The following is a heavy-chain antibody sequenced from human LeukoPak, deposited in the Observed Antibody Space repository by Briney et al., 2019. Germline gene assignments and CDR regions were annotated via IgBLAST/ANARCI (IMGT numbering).Heavy chain of an antibody. J-gene: IGHJ6*02. Sequence: ASVKVSCKASGYTFTSYGISWVRQAPGQGLEWMGWISAYNGNTNYAQKLQGRVTMTTDTSTSTAYMELRSLRSDDTAVYYCARDRDVLLWFGELSPYGMDVWGQGTTVTVSS. V-gene: IGHV1-18*01. CDR3: ARDRDVLLWFGELSPYGMDV. CDR1: GYTFTSYG. D-gene: IGHD3-10*01. CDR2: ISAYNGNT.